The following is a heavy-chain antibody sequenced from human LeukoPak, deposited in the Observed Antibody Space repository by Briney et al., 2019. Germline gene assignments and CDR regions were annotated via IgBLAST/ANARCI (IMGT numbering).Heavy chain of an antibody. CDR2: IYYSGST. D-gene: IGHD2-15*01. Sequence: SETLSLTCTVSGGSISSASDNWGWIRQPPGKGLEWIGYIYYSGSTNYNPSLKSRVTISVDTSKNQFSLKLSSVTAADTAVYYCTRDQSYCSGGSCYSDAFDIWGQGTMVTVSS. CDR1: GGSISSASDN. CDR3: TRDQSYCSGGSCYSDAFDI. V-gene: IGHV4-61*01. J-gene: IGHJ3*02.